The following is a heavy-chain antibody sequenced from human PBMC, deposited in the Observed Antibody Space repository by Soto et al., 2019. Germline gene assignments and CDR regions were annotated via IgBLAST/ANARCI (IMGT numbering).Heavy chain of an antibody. CDR3: ARGRVSGYCSGGSCYSGNY. CDR2: IIPIFGTA. Sequence: QVQLVQSGAEVKKPGSSVKVPCKASGGTFSSYAISWVRQAPGQGLEWMGGIIPIFGTANYAQKFQGRVTITADESTSTAYMELSSLRSEDTAVYYCARGRVSGYCSGGSCYSGNYWGQGTLVTVSS. D-gene: IGHD2-15*01. CDR1: GGTFSSYA. J-gene: IGHJ4*02. V-gene: IGHV1-69*01.